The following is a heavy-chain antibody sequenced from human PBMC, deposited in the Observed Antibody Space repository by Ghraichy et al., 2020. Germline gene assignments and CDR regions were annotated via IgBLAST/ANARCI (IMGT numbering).Heavy chain of an antibody. V-gene: IGHV3-23*01. J-gene: IGHJ4*02. Sequence: GGSLRLSCAASGFTFSSYAMSWVRQAPGKGLEWVSAISGSGGSTYYADSVKGRFTISRDNSKNTLYLQMNSLRAEDTAVYYCAKDRGGITMIVVVTPIYYFDYWGQGTLVTFSS. CDR1: GFTFSSYA. CDR3: AKDRGGITMIVVVTPIYYFDY. D-gene: IGHD3-22*01. CDR2: ISGSGGST.